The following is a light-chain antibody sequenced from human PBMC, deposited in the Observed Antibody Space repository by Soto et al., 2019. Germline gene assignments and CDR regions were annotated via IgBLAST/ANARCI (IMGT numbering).Light chain of an antibody. J-gene: IGKJ2*01. CDR3: QQYGSSHYT. CDR2: GAS. Sequence: EIVLTQSPGTLSLSPGERATLSCRASQSVNNNYLAWYQQKPGQAPRLLIYGASSRATGIPDRFSGSGSGTAFTLTISRLEPEDFPVYYCQQYGSSHYTFGQGTQLPIK. V-gene: IGKV3-20*01. CDR1: QSVNNNY.